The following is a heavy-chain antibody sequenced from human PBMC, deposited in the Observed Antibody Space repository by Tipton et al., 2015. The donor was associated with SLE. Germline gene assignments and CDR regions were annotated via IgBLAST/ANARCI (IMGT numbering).Heavy chain of an antibody. D-gene: IGHD1-26*01. CDR1: GFTFSGSA. CDR3: AKVGATPLDAFDI. V-gene: IGHV3-73*01. Sequence: SLRLSCAASGFTFSGSAMHWVRQASGKGLEWVGRIRSKANSYATAYAASVKGRFTISRDNSKNTLYLQMSSLRAEDTAVYYCAKVGATPLDAFDIWGQVTMVTVSS. J-gene: IGHJ3*02. CDR2: IRSKANSYAT.